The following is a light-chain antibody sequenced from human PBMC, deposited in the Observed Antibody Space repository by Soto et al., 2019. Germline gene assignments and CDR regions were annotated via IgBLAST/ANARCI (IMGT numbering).Light chain of an antibody. J-gene: IGLJ2*01. CDR1: SGHSSYA. CDR3: QTWDTGARVV. Sequence: QSVLTQSPSASAFLGASVKLTCTLSSGHSSYAIAWHQQQPEKGPRYLMKLSSDGRHSKGDGIPDRFSGSSSGAERYLTISSLQSEDEADYYCQTWDTGARVVFGGGTKVTVL. CDR2: LSSDGRH. V-gene: IGLV4-69*01.